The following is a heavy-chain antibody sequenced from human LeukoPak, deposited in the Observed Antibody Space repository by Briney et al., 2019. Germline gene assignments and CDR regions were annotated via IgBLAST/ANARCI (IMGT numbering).Heavy chain of an antibody. Sequence: SETLSLTCTVSGGSISSSSYYWGWIRQPPGKGLEWIGSIYYSGSTYYNPSLRSRVTISVDTSKNQFSLKLSSVTAADTAVYYCARHVFWGYCSGGSCFGGFDPWGQGTLVTVSS. J-gene: IGHJ5*02. CDR2: IYYSGST. V-gene: IGHV4-39*01. D-gene: IGHD2-15*01. CDR3: ARHVFWGYCSGGSCFGGFDP. CDR1: GGSISSSSYY.